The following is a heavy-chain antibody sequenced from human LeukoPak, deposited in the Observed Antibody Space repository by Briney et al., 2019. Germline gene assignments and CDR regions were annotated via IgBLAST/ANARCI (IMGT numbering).Heavy chain of an antibody. CDR1: GGSISTYY. CDR3: ARHGIDWSFDF. V-gene: IGHV4-59*08. D-gene: IGHD3-9*01. J-gene: IGHJ4*02. CDR2: IYYNGSP. Sequence: PSETLSLTCTVSGGSISTYYWGWVPLTPGKGVEGIGYIYYNGSPNYNPSLTSRGTISIDTSKNHFSLKLSSVTAADTAVYYCARHGIDWSFDFWGRGTLVTVSS.